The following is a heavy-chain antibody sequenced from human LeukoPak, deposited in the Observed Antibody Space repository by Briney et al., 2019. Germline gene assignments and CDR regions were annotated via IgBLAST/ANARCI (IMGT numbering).Heavy chain of an antibody. CDR3: ARDPRGYERAFDI. Sequence: GGSLRLSCAASGFTVSSNYMSWVRQAPGKGLEWVSVIYSGGSTYYADSVKGRFTISRDNSKNTLYLQMNSLSAEDTAVYYCARDPRGYERAFDIWGQGTMVTVSS. D-gene: IGHD5-12*01. CDR1: GFTVSSNY. J-gene: IGHJ3*02. V-gene: IGHV3-53*01. CDR2: IYSGGST.